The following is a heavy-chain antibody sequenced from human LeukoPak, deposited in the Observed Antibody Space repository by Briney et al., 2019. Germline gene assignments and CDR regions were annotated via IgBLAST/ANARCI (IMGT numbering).Heavy chain of an antibody. CDR3: AREGLVPAAIVSFDY. CDR1: GYTFTGYY. V-gene: IGHV1-2*02. D-gene: IGHD2-2*02. J-gene: IGHJ4*02. Sequence: ASVTVSCKASGYTFTGYYMHWVRQAPGQGLEWMGWINPNSGGTNYAQKFQGRVTMTRDTSISTAYMELSRLRSDDTAVYYCAREGLVPAAIVSFDYWGQGTLVTVSS. CDR2: INPNSGGT.